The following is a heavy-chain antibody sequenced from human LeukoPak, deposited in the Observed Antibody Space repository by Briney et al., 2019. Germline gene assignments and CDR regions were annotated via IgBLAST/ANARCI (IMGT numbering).Heavy chain of an antibody. V-gene: IGHV4-59*01. CDR1: GGSISSYY. CDR3: ARGYCSSGSCPNFDY. J-gene: IGHJ4*02. CDR2: IHFSGST. Sequence: SETLSLTCTVSGGSISSYYWSWIRQPPGKGLEYIGYIHFSGSTNYNPSLRSRVTISRDTSKNQFSLKLTSVTAADTAVYYCARGYCSSGSCPNFDYWGQGTLVTVSS. D-gene: IGHD2-15*01.